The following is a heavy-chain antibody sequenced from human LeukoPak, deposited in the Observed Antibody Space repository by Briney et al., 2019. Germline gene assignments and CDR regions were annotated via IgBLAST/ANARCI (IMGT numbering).Heavy chain of an antibody. D-gene: IGHD2-2*01. CDR3: ARCTASCYANAFDV. Sequence: PGGSLRLSRAASGFTFSSYAMSWVRQAPGKGLEWVSAINGGGDATEYADSVKGRFTISRDNSKNTLYLQMNSLRPDDTAVYYCARCTASCYANAFDVWGQGTLLTVSS. CDR2: INGGGDAT. CDR1: GFTFSSYA. J-gene: IGHJ3*01. V-gene: IGHV3-23*01.